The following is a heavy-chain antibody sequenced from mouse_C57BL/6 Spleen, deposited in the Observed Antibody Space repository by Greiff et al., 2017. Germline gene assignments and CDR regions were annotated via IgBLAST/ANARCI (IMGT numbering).Heavy chain of an antibody. CDR1: GFTFSSYG. CDR2: ISSGGSYT. J-gene: IGHJ3*01. D-gene: IGHD1-1*01. Sequence: EVQLVESGGDLVKPGGSLKLSCAASGFTFSSYGMSWVRQTPDKRLEWVATISSGGSYTYYPDSVKGRFTISRDNAKNTMYLQMSSRKSEDTAMYYCASYGSSYWFAYWGQGTLVTVSA. V-gene: IGHV5-6*01. CDR3: ASYGSSYWFAY.